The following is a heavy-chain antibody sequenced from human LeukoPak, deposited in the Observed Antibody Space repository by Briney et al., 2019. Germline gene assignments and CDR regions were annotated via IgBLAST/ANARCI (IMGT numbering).Heavy chain of an antibody. D-gene: IGHD3-3*01. V-gene: IGHV4-39*07. CDR1: GGSISSSYYY. CDR2: IYSSGST. Sequence: SETLSLTCTVSGGSISSSYYYWGWIRQPPGKGLEWIGSIYSSGSTYYNPSLKSRVTISVDTSKNQFSLKLSSVTAADTAVYYCASPMNYYDVWSGYPPFDYWGQGTLVTVSS. J-gene: IGHJ4*02. CDR3: ASPMNYYDVWSGYPPFDY.